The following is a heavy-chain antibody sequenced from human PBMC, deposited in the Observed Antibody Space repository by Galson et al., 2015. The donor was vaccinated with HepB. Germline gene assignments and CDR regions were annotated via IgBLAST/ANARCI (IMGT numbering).Heavy chain of an antibody. Sequence: SVKVSCKASSYAFTSHGLSWVRQAPGQGLEWMGWINTHNGNTDYGQKFEGRVTLTADTSTTTAYMELRSLKSGDTALYFCARDRIRGDFFDYWGQGALVTVSS. V-gene: IGHV1-18*01. CDR1: SYAFTSHG. CDR2: INTHNGNT. J-gene: IGHJ4*02. D-gene: IGHD2/OR15-2a*01. CDR3: ARDRIRGDFFDY.